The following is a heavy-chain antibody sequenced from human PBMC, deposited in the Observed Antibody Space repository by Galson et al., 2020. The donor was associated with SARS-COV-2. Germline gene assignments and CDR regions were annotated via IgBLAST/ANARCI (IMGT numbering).Heavy chain of an antibody. CDR3: AKDLGPAPVIKWCFDV. J-gene: IGHJ2*01. D-gene: IGHD2-21*01. CDR1: GFTFSDYT. CDR2: IFGSGSHR. Sequence: GESLKISCTASGFTFSDYTMIWVRQAPGKGLEWVSSIFGSGSHRYYADSVKGRFTISRDSAKSSLYLQMNSLGADDTAVYYCAKDLGPAPVIKWCFDVWGRGALVTVSS. V-gene: IGHV3-21*01.